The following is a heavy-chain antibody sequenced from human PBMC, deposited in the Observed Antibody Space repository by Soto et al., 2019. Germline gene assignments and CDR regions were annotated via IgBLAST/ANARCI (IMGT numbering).Heavy chain of an antibody. CDR1: GYSFTNYW. J-gene: IGHJ4*02. Sequence: GESLKISCNASGYSFTNYWITWVRQMPGKGLEWMGRIDPSDSYTNYSPSFQGHVTISVDKSISTAYLQWSSLKASDTAMYYCARHSLRGWYAPVDYWAREPWSPSPQ. CDR2: IDPSDSYT. CDR3: ARHSLRGWYAPVDY. D-gene: IGHD6-19*01. V-gene: IGHV5-10-1*01.